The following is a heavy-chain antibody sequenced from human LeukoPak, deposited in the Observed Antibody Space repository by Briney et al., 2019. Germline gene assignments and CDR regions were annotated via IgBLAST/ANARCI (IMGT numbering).Heavy chain of an antibody. J-gene: IGHJ4*02. CDR1: GYTFTGYY. D-gene: IGHD7-27*01. V-gene: IGHV1-8*02. CDR3: ARGRFRANDWGFVY. CDR2: MNPNSGNT. Sequence: ASVKVSCKASGYTFTGYYMHWVRQAPGQGLEWMGWMNPNSGNTGYAQKFQGRVTMTRNTSISTAYMELSSLRSEDTAVYYCARGRFRANDWGFVYWGQGTLVTVSS.